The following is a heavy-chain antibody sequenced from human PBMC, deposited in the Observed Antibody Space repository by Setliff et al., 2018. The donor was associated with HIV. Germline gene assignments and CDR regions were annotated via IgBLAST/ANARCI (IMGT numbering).Heavy chain of an antibody. CDR1: GNTFARQSHD. CDR2: INLVTGKT. Sequence: ASVKVSCKTSGNTFARQSHDLHWVRQVPGQGLEWMGWINLVTGKTAYLQKFQGRVTITRDTSASTAYMEMSSLSSEDKGIYFCANGGSEGQFDHWGQGTLVTVSS. V-gene: IGHV1-3*01. CDR3: ANGGSEGQFDH. D-gene: IGHD3-16*01. J-gene: IGHJ4*02.